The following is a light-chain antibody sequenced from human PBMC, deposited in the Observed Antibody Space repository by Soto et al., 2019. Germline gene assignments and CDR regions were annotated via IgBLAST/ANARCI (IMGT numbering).Light chain of an antibody. J-gene: IGKJ4*01. CDR2: DAS. CDR1: QSVGSY. CDR3: QQRSPWPPLS. V-gene: IGKV3-11*02. Sequence: EIVVTQSPATLSLSPGERATLSCRTSQSVGSYLDWYQKKPCQAPRLLIYDASNRATGIPARFSGSGSRRDFTLTISSLEPEDFAVYYCQQRSPWPPLSFGGGTQVEIK.